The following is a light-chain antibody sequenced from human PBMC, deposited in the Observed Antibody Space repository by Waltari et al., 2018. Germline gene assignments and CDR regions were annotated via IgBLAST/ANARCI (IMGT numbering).Light chain of an antibody. J-gene: IGLJ3*02. Sequence: QSALTQPASVSGSPGQSITISCTGTSSDVGGYNYVSWYQQHPGKAPKVMIYEVTNRPSGVSHRFSGSKSDNTASPTISGLQAEDEADYYCTSFTSSNTWVFGGGTKLTVL. CDR1: SSDVGGYNY. CDR2: EVT. V-gene: IGLV2-14*01. CDR3: TSFTSSNTWV.